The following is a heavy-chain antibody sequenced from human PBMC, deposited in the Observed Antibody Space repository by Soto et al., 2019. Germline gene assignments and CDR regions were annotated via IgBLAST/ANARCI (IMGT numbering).Heavy chain of an antibody. D-gene: IGHD5-12*01. CDR3: ARHQGGRDGYKDGMDV. Sequence: PXXSLKISCKGSGYSFTSYWICWVRQMPGKGLEWMGIIYPGDSDTRYSPSLQGQVTISADKSISTAYLQWSSLKASHTAMYYCARHQGGRDGYKDGMDVWGQGTTVTVSS. CDR2: IYPGDSDT. CDR1: GYSFTSYW. J-gene: IGHJ6*02. V-gene: IGHV5-51*01.